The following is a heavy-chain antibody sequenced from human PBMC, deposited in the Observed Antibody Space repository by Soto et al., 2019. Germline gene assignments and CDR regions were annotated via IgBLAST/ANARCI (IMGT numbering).Heavy chain of an antibody. CDR3: VRDRRSDGEVPFDD. J-gene: IGHJ4*02. V-gene: IGHV1-2*02. CDR1: GFAFTGYY. CDR2: IKSNGDDT. D-gene: IGHD4-17*01. Sequence: ASVKVSCKASGFAFTGYYTHWVRQVRGQGLEWMGWIKSNGDDTKYAQKFQDRVTMTRDTPMNTVYIELSRLRSDDMAVYYCVRDRRSDGEVPFDDWGQGTMDTVSS.